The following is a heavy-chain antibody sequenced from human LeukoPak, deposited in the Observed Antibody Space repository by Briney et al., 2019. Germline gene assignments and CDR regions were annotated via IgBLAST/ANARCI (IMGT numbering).Heavy chain of an antibody. V-gene: IGHV1-69*05. Sequence: SVKVSCKASGGTFSSYAISWVRQAPGQGLEWMGGIIPIFGTANYAQKFQGRVTITTDESTSTAYMELSSLRSEDTAVYYCARTSRDGYNYYYYYYMDVWGKGTTVTVSS. CDR3: ARTSRDGYNYYYYYYMDV. CDR1: GGTFSSYA. J-gene: IGHJ6*03. CDR2: IIPIFGTA. D-gene: IGHD5-24*01.